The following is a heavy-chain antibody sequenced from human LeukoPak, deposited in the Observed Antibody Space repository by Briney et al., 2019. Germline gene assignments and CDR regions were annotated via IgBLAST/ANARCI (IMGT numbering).Heavy chain of an antibody. D-gene: IGHD6-19*01. Sequence: AGGSLRLSFAASGFTFSSYAMSWVRQAPGKGLEWVSAISGSGGSTYYADSVKGRFTISRDNSKNTLYLQMNSLRAEDTAVYYCAKDYSSGWYSDYFDYWGQGTLVTVSS. CDR2: ISGSGGST. V-gene: IGHV3-23*01. CDR3: AKDYSSGWYSDYFDY. J-gene: IGHJ4*02. CDR1: GFTFSSYA.